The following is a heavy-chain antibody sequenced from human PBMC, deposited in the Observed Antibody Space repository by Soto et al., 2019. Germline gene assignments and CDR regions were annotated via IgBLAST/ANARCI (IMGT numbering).Heavy chain of an antibody. CDR1: GGSISSGDYY. CDR3: ARVGVISYGMDV. D-gene: IGHD3-10*01. Sequence: QVQLQKSGPGLVKPSQTLSLTCTVSGGSISSGDYYWSWIRQPPGKGLEWIGYIYYSGSTYYNPSLKSRVTISVDTSKNQFSLNLSSVTAADTAVYYCARVGVISYGMDVWGQGTTVTVSS. V-gene: IGHV4-30-4*01. J-gene: IGHJ6*02. CDR2: IYYSGST.